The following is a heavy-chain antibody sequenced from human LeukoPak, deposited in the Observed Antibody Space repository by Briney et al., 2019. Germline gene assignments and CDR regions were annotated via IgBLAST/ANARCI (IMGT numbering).Heavy chain of an antibody. CDR3: ARGPPIRGSTSYFDY. CDR1: GGSISSGGYS. CDR2: IYHSGST. D-gene: IGHD3-10*01. J-gene: IGHJ4*02. V-gene: IGHV4-30-2*01. Sequence: PSQTLSLTCAVSGGSISSGGYSWSWIRQPPGKGLEWIGYIYHSGSTYYNPSLKSRVTISVDRSKNQFSLKLSSVTAADTAVYYCARGPPIRGSTSYFDYWGQGTLVTVSS.